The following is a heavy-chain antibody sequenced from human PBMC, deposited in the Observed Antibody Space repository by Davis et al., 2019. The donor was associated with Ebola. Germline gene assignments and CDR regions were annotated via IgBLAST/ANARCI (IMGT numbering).Heavy chain of an antibody. J-gene: IGHJ4*02. V-gene: IGHV3-33*05. D-gene: IGHD3-16*01. CDR3: ARDRTRGGLWL. CDR1: GFTFSSYG. Sequence: GESLKISCAASGFTFSSYGMHWVRQAPGKGLEWVAVISYDGSNKYYADSVKGRFTISRDNAKNSLYLQMNSLRAEDTAVYYCARDRTRGGLWLWGQGTLVTVSS. CDR2: ISYDGSNK.